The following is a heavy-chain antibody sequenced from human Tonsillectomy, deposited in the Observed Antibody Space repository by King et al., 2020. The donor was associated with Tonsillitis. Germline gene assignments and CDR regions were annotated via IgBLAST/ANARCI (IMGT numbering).Heavy chain of an antibody. CDR2: INHSGST. J-gene: IGHJ4*02. D-gene: IGHD3-10*01. CDR1: GGSFSGYY. Sequence: VQLQQWGAGLLKPSETLSLTCAVYGGSFSGYYWSWIRQPPGKGLEWIGEINHSGSTNYNPSLKSRVTVSVDTSKNQFSLKLSSVNASDTAVYYCARDSGKIDYWGQGTLVTVSS. CDR3: ARDSGKIDY. V-gene: IGHV4-34*01.